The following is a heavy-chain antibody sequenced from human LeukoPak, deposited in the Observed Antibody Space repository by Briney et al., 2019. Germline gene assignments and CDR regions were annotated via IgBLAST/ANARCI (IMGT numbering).Heavy chain of an antibody. V-gene: IGHV4-38-2*01. CDR2: VHHTGSD. Sequence: SETLSLTCVISGYSISAGYFWGWIRQSPVKGLEWIGSVHHTGSDYYNPSLKSRVTISIDTSKNHFSLNLTSVTAADTAVFFCARVIVTATHVPDAFDLWGQGILVTDSS. D-gene: IGHD1-26*01. J-gene: IGHJ3*01. CDR1: GYSISAGYF. CDR3: ARVIVTATHVPDAFDL.